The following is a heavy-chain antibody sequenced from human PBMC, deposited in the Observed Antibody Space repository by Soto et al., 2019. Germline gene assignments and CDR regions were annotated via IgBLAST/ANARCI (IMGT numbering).Heavy chain of an antibody. J-gene: IGHJ4*02. D-gene: IGHD2-15*01. V-gene: IGHV3-9*01. CDR2: ISWNDVTV. CDR1: GFSFDDYA. CDR3: AKVVAAECFAVFDY. Sequence: EVQLVESGGGLVQPGRSLRLSCAASGFSFDDYAMIWVRQAPGEGLEWVAGISWNDVTVRYADSVKGRFIISRDNTKTSLYPQMTSRSTEDTALYYCAKVVAAECFAVFDYLGQGTLVPVSS.